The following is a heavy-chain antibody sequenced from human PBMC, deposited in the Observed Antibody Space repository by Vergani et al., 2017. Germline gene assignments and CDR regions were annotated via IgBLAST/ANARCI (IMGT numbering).Heavy chain of an antibody. V-gene: IGHV3-11*01. Sequence: QVQLVESGGGLVKPGGSLRLSCAASGFPLSDYYMSWIRQAPGKGLEWVSHISLTGNIIHYADSVKGRFTISRDNTKNSLYLQMNSLRAEDTAVYYCANSPELTTVFLPNDYWGQGTLVTVSS. J-gene: IGHJ4*02. CDR1: GFPLSDYY. D-gene: IGHD4-17*01. CDR2: ISLTGNII. CDR3: ANSPELTTVFLPNDY.